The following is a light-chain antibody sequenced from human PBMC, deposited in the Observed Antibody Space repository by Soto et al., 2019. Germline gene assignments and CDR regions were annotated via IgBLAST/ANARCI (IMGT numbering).Light chain of an antibody. CDR2: GAS. J-gene: IGKJ4*01. V-gene: IGKV3-20*01. CDR1: QSVSSSY. CDR3: QQYGSSPLT. Sequence: IVITQSPATLSVSPGERATLSCSASQSVSSSYLAWYQQKPGQAPRLLIYGASSRATGIPDRFSGSGSGTDFTLTISRLEPEDFAVYYCQQYGSSPLTFGGGTKVDIK.